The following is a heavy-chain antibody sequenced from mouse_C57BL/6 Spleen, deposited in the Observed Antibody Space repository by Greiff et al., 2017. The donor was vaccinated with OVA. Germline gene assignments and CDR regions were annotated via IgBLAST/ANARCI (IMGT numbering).Heavy chain of an antibody. J-gene: IGHJ2*01. CDR1: GFTFSSYA. Sequence: VQLVESGEGLVKPGGSLKLSCAASGFTFSSYAMSWVRQTPEKRLEWVAYISSGGDYIYYADTVKGRFTISRDNARNTLYLQMSSLKSEDTAMYYCTRGPPLYYGNLYYFDYWGQGTTLTVSS. CDR3: TRGPPLYYGNLYYFDY. D-gene: IGHD2-1*01. CDR2: ISSGGDYI. V-gene: IGHV5-9-1*02.